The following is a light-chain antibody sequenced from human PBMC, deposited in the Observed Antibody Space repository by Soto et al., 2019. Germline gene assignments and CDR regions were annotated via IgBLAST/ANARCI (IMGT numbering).Light chain of an antibody. J-gene: IGLJ2*01. V-gene: IGLV2-11*01. Sequence: QSALTEPRSVCGSPGQSVTISCTGTSSDVGGYNYVSWYQQHPGKAPKLMIYDVSKRPSGVPDRFSGSKSGNTASLTISGLQAEDEADYYCCSYAGTVVFGGGTKLTVL. CDR1: SSDVGGYNY. CDR2: DVS. CDR3: CSYAGTVV.